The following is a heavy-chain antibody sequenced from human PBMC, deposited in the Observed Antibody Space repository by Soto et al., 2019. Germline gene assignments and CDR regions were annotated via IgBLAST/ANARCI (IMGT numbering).Heavy chain of an antibody. CDR3: ANIRNVVYAHNAY. Sequence: GGSLRLSCAASGFTFSSYGMHWVRQAPGKGLEWVAVIWYDGSNKYYADSVRGRFAISRDNSNNMLYLQMNSLRAEDTAVYYCANIRNVVYAHNAYWGQGTLVTAPQ. D-gene: IGHD2-8*02. J-gene: IGHJ4*02. CDR1: GFTFSSYG. V-gene: IGHV3-30*02. CDR2: IWYDGSNK.